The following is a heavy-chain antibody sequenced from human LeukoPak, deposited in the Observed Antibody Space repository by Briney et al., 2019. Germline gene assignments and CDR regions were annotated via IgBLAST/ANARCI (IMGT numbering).Heavy chain of an antibody. D-gene: IGHD5-18*01. CDR3: AKDGAKRGYSYGFDY. V-gene: IGHV3-30-3*01. CDR1: GFTFSSYA. J-gene: IGHJ4*02. Sequence: GGSLRLSCAASGFTFSSYAMHWVRQAPGKGLEWVAVISYDGSNKYYADSVKGRFTISRDNSKNTLYLQMNSLRAEDTAVYYCAKDGAKRGYSYGFDYWGQGTLVTVSS. CDR2: ISYDGSNK.